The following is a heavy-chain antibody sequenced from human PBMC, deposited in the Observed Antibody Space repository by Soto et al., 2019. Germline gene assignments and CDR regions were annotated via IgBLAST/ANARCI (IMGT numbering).Heavy chain of an antibody. Sequence: QLQLQESGPGLVKPSETLSLTCTVSGGSISSGSYYWGWIRQPPGKGLEWIASIYSRGSTYYNPSLKSRVTISADTSKNQFSLKLSSVTVADTAVYYCARPRSGTYSYFDSWGQGTLVTVSS. CDR2: IYSRGST. CDR3: ARPRSGTYSYFDS. CDR1: GGSISSGSYY. V-gene: IGHV4-39*01. J-gene: IGHJ4*02. D-gene: IGHD3-10*01.